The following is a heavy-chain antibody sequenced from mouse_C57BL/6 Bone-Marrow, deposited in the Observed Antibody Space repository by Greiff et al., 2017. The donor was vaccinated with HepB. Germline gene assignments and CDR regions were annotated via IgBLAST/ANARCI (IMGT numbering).Heavy chain of an antibody. CDR2: ISDGGSYT. CDR1: GFTFSSYA. V-gene: IGHV5-4*01. Sequence: EVHLVESGGGLVKPGGSLKLSCAASGFTFSSYAMSWVRQTPEKRLEWVATISDGGSYTYYPDNVKGRFTISRDNAKNNLYLQMSHLKSEDTAMYYCARVDPDYWGQGTTLTVSS. J-gene: IGHJ2*01. CDR3: ARVDPDY.